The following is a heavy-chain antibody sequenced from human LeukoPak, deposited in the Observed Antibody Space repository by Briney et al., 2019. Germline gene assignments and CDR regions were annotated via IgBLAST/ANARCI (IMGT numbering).Heavy chain of an antibody. J-gene: IGHJ5*02. CDR2: INPNSGGT. D-gene: IGHD2-15*01. CDR1: GYTFTDYY. Sequence: ASVKVSCKASGYTFTDYYMHWVRQAPGQGPEWMGWINPNSGGTGYAQKFQGRVTITRDTSISTAYMELSRLRSDDTAVYYCARDFVVMVTTTPVNRFDPWGQGTLITVSS. CDR3: ARDFVVMVTTTPVNRFDP. V-gene: IGHV1-2*02.